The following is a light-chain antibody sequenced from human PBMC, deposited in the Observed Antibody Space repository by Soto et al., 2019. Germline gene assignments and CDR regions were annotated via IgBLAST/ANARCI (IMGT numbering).Light chain of an antibody. CDR2: GAS. CDR1: QSAGTS. J-gene: IGKJ5*01. Sequence: EIVMTQSPATLSVSPGERATLSCRASQSAGTSLAWYQPKPGQAPRLLIYGASNRAAGTPARFSGSGSGTEFTLTISSLQSEDLAVYYCQQHNGWPLTFGQGTRLDIK. V-gene: IGKV3-15*01. CDR3: QQHNGWPLT.